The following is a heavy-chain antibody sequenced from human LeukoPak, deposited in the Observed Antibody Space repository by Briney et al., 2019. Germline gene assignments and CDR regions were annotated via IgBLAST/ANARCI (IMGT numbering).Heavy chain of an antibody. D-gene: IGHD3-10*01. Sequence: SETLSLTCAVYGGSFSGYYWSWIRQPPGKGLEWIGEINHSGSTNYNPSLKSRVTLSVDTSKNQFSLKLSSVTAADTAVYYCASGGVLTYYYGSGSVDCWGQGTLVTVSS. V-gene: IGHV4-34*01. CDR2: INHSGST. J-gene: IGHJ4*02. CDR1: GGSFSGYY. CDR3: ASGGVLTYYYGSGSVDC.